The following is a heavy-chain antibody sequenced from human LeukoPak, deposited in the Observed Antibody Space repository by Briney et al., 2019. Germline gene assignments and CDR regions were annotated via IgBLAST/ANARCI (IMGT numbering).Heavy chain of an antibody. CDR2: IYYSGST. Sequence: SETLSLTCTVSGGSISSYYWSWIRQPPGKGLEWIGYIYYSGSTNYNPSLKSRVTISVDTSKNQFSLKLSSVTAADTAVYYCARHLPIFSEKGAFDIWGQGTMVTVSS. D-gene: IGHD3-9*01. V-gene: IGHV4-59*08. J-gene: IGHJ3*02. CDR3: ARHLPIFSEKGAFDI. CDR1: GGSISSYY.